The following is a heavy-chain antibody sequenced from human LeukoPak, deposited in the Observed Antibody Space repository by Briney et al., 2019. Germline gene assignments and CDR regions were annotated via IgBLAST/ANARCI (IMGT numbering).Heavy chain of an antibody. V-gene: IGHV4-59*01. J-gene: IGHJ4*02. D-gene: IGHD2-21*02. CDR3: ARVVETYCGGDCYPQPAYYFDY. CDR1: GGSISSYY. CDR2: IYYSGST. Sequence: SETLSLTCTVSGGSISSYYWSWNRQPPGKGLEWIGYIYYSGSTNYNPSLKSRVTISVDTSKNQFSLKLSSVTAADTAVYYCARVVETYCGGDCYPQPAYYFDYWGQGTLVTVSS.